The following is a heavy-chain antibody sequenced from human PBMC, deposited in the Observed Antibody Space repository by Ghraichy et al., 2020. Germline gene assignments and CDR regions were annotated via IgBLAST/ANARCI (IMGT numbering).Heavy chain of an antibody. J-gene: IGHJ5*02. CDR1: GFNINSHG. D-gene: IGHD3-16*01. V-gene: IGHV3-33*01. CDR2: MWADGKIQ. Sequence: GGSLRLSCVASGFNINSHGMHWVRQAPGKGLEWAAVMWADGKIQNYADSVKGRFTISRDNFKNTVYLQMNSVRVEDTAVYYCARDGSYYADDQWGQGTLVTVSS. CDR3: ARDGSYYADDQ.